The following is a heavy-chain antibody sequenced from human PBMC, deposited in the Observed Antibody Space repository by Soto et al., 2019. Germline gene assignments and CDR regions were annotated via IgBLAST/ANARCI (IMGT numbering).Heavy chain of an antibody. J-gene: IGHJ4*02. V-gene: IGHV4-59*08. CDR1: GGSISSYY. CDR2: IYYSGST. D-gene: IGHD3-22*01. Sequence: PLETLSLTCTVSGGSISSYYWSWIRQPPGKGLEWIGYIYYSGSTNYNPSLKRRVTISVDTSKNQFSLKLSSVTAADTAVYYCARGGGSSGYSLFDYWGQGTLVTVS. CDR3: ARGGGSSGYSLFDY.